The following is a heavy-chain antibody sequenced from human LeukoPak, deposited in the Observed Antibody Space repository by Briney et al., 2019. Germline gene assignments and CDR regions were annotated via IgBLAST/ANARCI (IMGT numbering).Heavy chain of an antibody. D-gene: IGHD7-27*01. CDR3: ARKPDPRNWGSYFDP. CDR2: INHSGNT. CDR1: SGSISSTTW. Sequence: SGTLSLTCAVSSGSISSTTWWSWVRQPPGKGLEWIGEINHSGNTYYNPSLTGRVTISVDTSKNQFSLKLGSVTAADTAVYYCARKPDPRNWGSYFDPWGQGTLVTVSS. V-gene: IGHV4-4*02. J-gene: IGHJ5*02.